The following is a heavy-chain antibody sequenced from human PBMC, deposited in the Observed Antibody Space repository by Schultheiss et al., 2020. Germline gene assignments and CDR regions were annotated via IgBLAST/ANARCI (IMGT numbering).Heavy chain of an antibody. CDR1: GGSITSGGHY. D-gene: IGHD5-24*01. Sequence: SETLSLTCTVSGGSITSGGHYWSWIRQHPGKGLEWIGYIYYSGSTYYNPSLKSLVTISVDTSKNQFSLKLSSVTAADTSIYYCARGPRGLRRDGYNWGYFDLWGRGTLVTVSS. J-gene: IGHJ2*01. CDR3: ARGPRGLRRDGYNWGYFDL. V-gene: IGHV4-31*01. CDR2: IYYSGST.